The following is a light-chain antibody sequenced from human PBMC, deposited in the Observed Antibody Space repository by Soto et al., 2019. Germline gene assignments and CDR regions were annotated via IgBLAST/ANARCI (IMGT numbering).Light chain of an antibody. CDR2: GAT. V-gene: IGKV1-39*01. J-gene: IGKJ4*01. CDR1: QSIRAY. Sequence: DIQMTQSPSSLSASVGDTVTISCRASQSIRAYLNWYQHKPGKAPKLLIYGATSLHSGVPSRFSGSGSGTDFSLTISSLRPEDFATYYCQQTFSVTPLTFGGGTTVDIK. CDR3: QQTFSVTPLT.